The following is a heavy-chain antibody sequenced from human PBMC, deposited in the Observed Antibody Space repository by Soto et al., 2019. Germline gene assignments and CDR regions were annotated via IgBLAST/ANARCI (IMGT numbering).Heavy chain of an antibody. Sequence: QVQLVQSGAEVKKPGASVKVSCKASGYTFTSYGISWVRQAPGQGLEWMGWISGYNGNTKYAQKHRGSVTKTTATSTSTAYKELRRLRTDDTAVYYWARALGGEIVDYWGQGTLVTASS. CDR3: ARALGGEIVDY. D-gene: IGHD1-26*01. CDR1: GYTFTSYG. J-gene: IGHJ4*02. CDR2: ISGYNGNT. V-gene: IGHV1-18*01.